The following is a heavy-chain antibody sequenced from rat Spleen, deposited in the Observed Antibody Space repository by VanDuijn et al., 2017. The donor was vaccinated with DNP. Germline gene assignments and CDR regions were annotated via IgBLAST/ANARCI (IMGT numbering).Heavy chain of an antibody. V-gene: IGHV4-2*01. CDR3: VREHLGVTH. Sequence: EVKLVESGGGLVQPGRSLKLSCAASGFNFNDNWMGWVRQAPGKGLERIGEINKDSRKINYVPSFKDKVTIPMANVQNILYLQMSRLASEDTATYYCVREHLGVTHLGQGTLVTVSS. J-gene: IGHJ3*01. CDR2: INKDSRKI. CDR1: GFNFNDNW. D-gene: IGHD3-5*01.